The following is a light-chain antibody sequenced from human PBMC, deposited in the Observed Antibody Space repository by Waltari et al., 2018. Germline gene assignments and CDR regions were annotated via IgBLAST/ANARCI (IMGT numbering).Light chain of an antibody. CDR2: GAS. CDR1: QSVSRA. V-gene: IGKV3D-15*02. J-gene: IGKJ1*01. Sequence: SCRASQSVSRALAWYQQKPGQAPRLLIYGASTRATGVPDRFSGSVSGTDFSLTISSLDPEDFAVYYCQHYVKLPVTYGQGTKVEI. CDR3: QHYVKLPVT.